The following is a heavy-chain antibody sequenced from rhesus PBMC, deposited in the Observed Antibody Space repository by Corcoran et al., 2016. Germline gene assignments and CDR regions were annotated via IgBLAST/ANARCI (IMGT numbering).Heavy chain of an antibody. CDR2: IVGASVYS. D-gene: IGHD5-30*01. CDR3: MKNTGHSGHAYDY. Sequence: QVQLQESGPGLVKPSETLSLTCAVSGVSVNIYYWSWVRQSPGKGLEWIGGIVGASVYSSYNPSLMSRVTISKDASKNQFSLKLSSVTAADTAVYYCMKNTGHSGHAYDYWGQGVLVTVSS. CDR1: GVSVNIYY. J-gene: IGHJ4*01. V-gene: IGHV4-80*01.